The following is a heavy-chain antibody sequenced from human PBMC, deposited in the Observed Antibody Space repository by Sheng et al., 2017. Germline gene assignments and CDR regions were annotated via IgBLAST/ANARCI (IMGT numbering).Heavy chain of an antibody. CDR2: FYTGGNT. V-gene: IGHV3-53*01. Sequence: EVQLVESGGGLIQPGGSLRLSCAASGFTVSSNYMSWVRQAPGKGLEWVSVFYTGGNTYYADSVRGRFTISRDNSKNTLYLQMNTLRAEDTAVYYCARGLTTSSGQRGGFDYWGQGTLVTVSS. D-gene: IGHD3-22*01. CDR3: ARGLTTSSGQRGGFDY. CDR1: GFTVSSNY. J-gene: IGHJ4*02.